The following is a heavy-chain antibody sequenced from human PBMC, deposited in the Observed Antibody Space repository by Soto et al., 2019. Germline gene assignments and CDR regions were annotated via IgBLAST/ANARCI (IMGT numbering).Heavy chain of an antibody. J-gene: IGHJ4*02. CDR3: ARGRYGDY. CDR1: GYGFTTYG. CDR2: ISAHNGNT. D-gene: IGHD1-1*01. V-gene: IGHV1-18*01. Sequence: QVHLVQSGAEVKKPGASVKVSCKGSGYGFTTYGITWVRQAPGQGLEWMAWISAHNGNTNYAQELQGRVTVTRDTXXXXXXXXXXXXXSXXXAVYYCARGRYGDYWGQGALVTVSS.